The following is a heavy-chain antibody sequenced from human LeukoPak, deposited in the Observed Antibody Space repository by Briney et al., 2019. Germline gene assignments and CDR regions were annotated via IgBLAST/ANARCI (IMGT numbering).Heavy chain of an antibody. CDR3: ARQEYYYGSGSYYYGMDV. J-gene: IGHJ6*02. CDR2: IYSGGST. D-gene: IGHD3-10*01. CDR1: GFTVSSNY. V-gene: IGHV3-66*04. Sequence: PGGSLRLCCAASGFTVSSNYMSWVRQAPGKGLEWVSVIYSGGSTYYADSVKGRFTISRDDSKNTLYLQMNSLRAEDTAVYYCARQEYYYGSGSYYYGMDVWGQGTTVTVSS.